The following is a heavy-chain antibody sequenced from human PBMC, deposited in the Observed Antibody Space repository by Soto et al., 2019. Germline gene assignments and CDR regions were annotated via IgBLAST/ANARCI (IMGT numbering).Heavy chain of an antibody. CDR1: GFGLSSHA. CDR2: ITSSGTTT. V-gene: IGHV3-48*01. Sequence: EVQLVESGGGLVQPGGSLRLSCAASGFGLSSHAMNWVRQAPGMGLEWISYITSSGTTTHYADSVKGRFTISRNLAKNSLYLQMNSLRAEDTAVYYCARGPYGDHGLDYWGQGTLVTVSS. D-gene: IGHD4-17*01. J-gene: IGHJ4*02. CDR3: ARGPYGDHGLDY.